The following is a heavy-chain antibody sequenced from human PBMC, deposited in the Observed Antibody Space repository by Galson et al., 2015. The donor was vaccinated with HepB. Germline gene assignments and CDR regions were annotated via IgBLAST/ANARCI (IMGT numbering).Heavy chain of an antibody. CDR2: LYPGDSDT. CDR3: ARKYYDILTGWGID. V-gene: IGHV5-51*01. D-gene: IGHD3-9*01. Sequence: QSGAEVKKPGESLKISCKGSGYSFTNYWIGWVRQMPGKGLEWMGILYPGDSDTRYSPSFQGQVTIPADKSISTAYLQWSSLKASDTAVDYCARKYYDILTGWGIDWGQGTLVTVSS. CDR1: GYSFTNYW. J-gene: IGHJ4*02.